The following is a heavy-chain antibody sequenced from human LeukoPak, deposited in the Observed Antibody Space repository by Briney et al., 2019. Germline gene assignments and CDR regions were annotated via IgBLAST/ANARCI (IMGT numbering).Heavy chain of an antibody. J-gene: IGHJ6*03. CDR2: ISSSSSTI. CDR1: GFTFSSYS. V-gene: IGHV3-48*01. CDR3: ARASDRKGYNYYMDV. Sequence: GGSLRLSCAASGFTFSSYSMNWVRQAPGKGLEWVSYISSSSSTIYYADSVKGRFTISRDNAKNSLYLQMNSLGAEDTAVYYCARASDRKGYNYYMDVWGKGTTVTVSS.